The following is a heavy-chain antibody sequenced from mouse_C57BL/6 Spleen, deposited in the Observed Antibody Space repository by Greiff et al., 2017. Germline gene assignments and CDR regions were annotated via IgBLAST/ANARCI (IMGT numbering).Heavy chain of an antibody. CDR1: GFTFSDYG. V-gene: IGHV5-17*01. Sequence: EVKVVESGGGLVKPGGSLKLSCEASGFTFSDYGMHWVRQAPEKGLEWVAYISSGSSTIYYADTVKGRFTISRDNAKNTLFLQMTSLRSEDTAMYYCARSGSSYYDYWGQGTTLTVSS. CDR2: ISSGSSTI. J-gene: IGHJ2*01. D-gene: IGHD1-1*01. CDR3: ARSGSSYYDY.